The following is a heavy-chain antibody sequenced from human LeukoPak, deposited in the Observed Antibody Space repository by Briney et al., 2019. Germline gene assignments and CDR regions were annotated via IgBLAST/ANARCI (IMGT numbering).Heavy chain of an antibody. CDR3: ARGLPSGSYYFDY. D-gene: IGHD1-26*01. J-gene: IGHJ4*02. V-gene: IGHV3-66*01. CDR2: IYSGGPT. CDR1: GGSISSYY. Sequence: ETLSLTCTVSGGSISSYYWSWIRQAAGKGLEWVSVIYSGGPTYYADSVKGRFTISRDNSKNTLYFQMNSLRAEDTAVYYCARGLPSGSYYFDYWGQGTLVTVSS.